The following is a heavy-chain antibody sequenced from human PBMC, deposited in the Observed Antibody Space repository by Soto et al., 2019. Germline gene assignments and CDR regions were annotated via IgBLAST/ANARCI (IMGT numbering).Heavy chain of an antibody. V-gene: IGHV4-59*08. Sequence: PSETLSLPFTVSVGSISSYYWSWIRQPPGKGLEWIGYIFYSGSTNYNPSLKSRVTISVDTSKNQFSLKLSSVTAADTAVYYCARLKSTVTNYWFDPWGQGTLVTVSS. D-gene: IGHD4-17*01. J-gene: IGHJ5*02. CDR3: ARLKSTVTNYWFDP. CDR1: VGSISSYY. CDR2: IFYSGST.